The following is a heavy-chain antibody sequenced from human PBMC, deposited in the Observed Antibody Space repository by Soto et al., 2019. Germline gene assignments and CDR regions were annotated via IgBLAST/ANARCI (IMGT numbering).Heavy chain of an antibody. J-gene: IGHJ4*02. CDR1: GFSLSTSGVG. Sequence: SGPTLVNPTQTLTLTCTFSGFSLSTSGVGVGWIRQPPGKALEWLALIYWDPDNPYSPSLPRRLTISTHTSKTQVVLTMANMDPVDTATYYCSFCCHCSGYHYFFDFPAQRSLVPVSS. CDR3: SFCCHCSGYHYFFDF. D-gene: IGHD3-22*01. CDR2: IYWDPDN. V-gene: IGHV2-5*02.